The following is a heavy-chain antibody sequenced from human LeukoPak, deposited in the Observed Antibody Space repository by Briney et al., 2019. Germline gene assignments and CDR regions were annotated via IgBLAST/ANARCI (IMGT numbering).Heavy chain of an antibody. D-gene: IGHD2-15*01. CDR3: ARGALDAATPFDS. J-gene: IGHJ5*01. V-gene: IGHV3-48*03. CDR2: ISSSGSTI. Sequence: GGSLRLSCAGSGFTFSSYEMNWVRQAPGKGLEWVTYISSSGSTIYYADSVKGRFTISRDNAKNSLYLQMNSLRAEDTAVYYCARGALDAATPFDSWGQGTLVTVSS. CDR1: GFTFSSYE.